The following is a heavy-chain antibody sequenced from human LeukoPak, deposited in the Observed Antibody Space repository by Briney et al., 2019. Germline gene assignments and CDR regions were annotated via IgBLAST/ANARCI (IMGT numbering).Heavy chain of an antibody. CDR1: GFTFSAYG. J-gene: IGHJ5*02. Sequence: GGSLRLSCAASGFTFSAYGMHWVRQAPGKGLEWVSYISSSSSTIYYADSVKGRFTISRDNAKNTVNLQMNSLREEDTAVYYCVRETDCTGGSCYLSHWFDPWGQGTLVTVSS. CDR2: ISSSSSTI. V-gene: IGHV3-48*02. CDR3: VRETDCTGGSCYLSHWFDP. D-gene: IGHD2-15*01.